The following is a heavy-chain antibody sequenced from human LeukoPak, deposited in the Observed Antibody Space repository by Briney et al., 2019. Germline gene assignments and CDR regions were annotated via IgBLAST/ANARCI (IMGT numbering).Heavy chain of an antibody. Sequence: ASVKVSCKASGGTFSSYAISWVRQAPGQGLEWMGGIIPIFGTANYAQKFQGRVTITTDESTSTAYMELSSLRSEGTAVYYCARGYYDSSGYSYYFDYWGQGTLVTVSS. D-gene: IGHD3-22*01. CDR1: GGTFSSYA. V-gene: IGHV1-69*05. J-gene: IGHJ4*02. CDR3: ARGYYDSSGYSYYFDY. CDR2: IIPIFGTA.